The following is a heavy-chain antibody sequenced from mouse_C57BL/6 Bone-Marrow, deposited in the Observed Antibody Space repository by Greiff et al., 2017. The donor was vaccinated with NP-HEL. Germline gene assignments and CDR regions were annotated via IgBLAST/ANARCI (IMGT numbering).Heavy chain of an antibody. D-gene: IGHD1-1*01. J-gene: IGHJ4*01. CDR2: IRSKSNNYAT. Sequence: GGGLVQPKGSLKLSCAASGFSFNTYAMNWVRQAPGKGLEWVARIRSKSNNYATYYADSVKDRFTISRDDSESMLYLQMNNLKTEDTAMYYCVRRRHYGRRALYYYAMDYWGQGTSVTVSS. V-gene: IGHV10-1*01. CDR1: GFSFNTYA. CDR3: VRRRHYGRRALYYYAMDY.